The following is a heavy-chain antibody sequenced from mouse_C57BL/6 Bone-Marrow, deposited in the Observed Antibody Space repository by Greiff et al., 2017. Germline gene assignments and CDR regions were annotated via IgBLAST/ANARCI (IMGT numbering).Heavy chain of an antibody. J-gene: IGHJ4*01. CDR1: GYTFTSYG. CDR2: IYPRSGNT. CDR3: ARSAPPLLSSYAMDY. V-gene: IGHV1-81*01. D-gene: IGHD2-10*01. Sequence: QVHVKQSGAELARPGASVKLSCKASGYTFTSYGISWVKQRPGQGLEWIGEIYPRSGNTYYNEKFKGKATLTADKSSSTAYMELRSLTSEDSAVXFCARSAPPLLSSYAMDYWGQGTSVTVSS.